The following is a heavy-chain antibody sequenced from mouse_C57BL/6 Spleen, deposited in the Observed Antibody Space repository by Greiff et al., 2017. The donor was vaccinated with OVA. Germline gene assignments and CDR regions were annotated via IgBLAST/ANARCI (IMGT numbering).Heavy chain of an antibody. V-gene: IGHV1-15*01. CDR3: TRRGGDY. J-gene: IGHJ2*01. CDR2: IDPETGGT. CDR1: GYTFTDYE. Sequence: VQLQQSGAELVRPGASVTLSCKASGYTFTDYEMHWVKQTPVPGLEWIGAIDPETGGTAYNQTFKGKAILTADKSSSTAYMELRSLTSEDSAVYYCTRRGGDYWGQGTTLTVSS.